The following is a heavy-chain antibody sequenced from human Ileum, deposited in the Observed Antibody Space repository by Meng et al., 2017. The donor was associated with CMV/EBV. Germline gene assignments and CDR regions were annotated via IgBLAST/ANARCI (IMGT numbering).Heavy chain of an antibody. D-gene: IGHD2-2*01. V-gene: IGHV4-4*07. CDR1: GGSISNYY. J-gene: IGHJ5*02. CDR2: IYSSGST. CDR3: ARDREWGCTSSSCQTNWFDP. Sequence: QVQLQESGPGLVKPSEPLSLTCTVTGGSISNYYWNWIRQPAGKGLEWIGRIYSSGSTKYNPSLKSRVTMSVDTSQNQLSLKLNSVTAADTAVYYCARDREWGCTSSSCQTNWFDPWGQGTLVTVSS.